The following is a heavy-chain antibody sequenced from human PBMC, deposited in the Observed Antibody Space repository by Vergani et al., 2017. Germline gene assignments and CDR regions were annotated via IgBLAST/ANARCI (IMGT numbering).Heavy chain of an antibody. CDR1: GYTLTELS. Sequence: QVQLVQSGAEVKKPGASVKVSCKVSGYTLTELSMHWVRQAPGKGIGWMGWINPNSGGTNYAQKFQGRVTMTRDTSISTAYMELSRLRSDDTAVYYCARVKRAARPWYYYGMDVWGQGTTVTVSS. CDR2: INPNSGGT. D-gene: IGHD6-6*01. V-gene: IGHV1-2*02. J-gene: IGHJ6*02. CDR3: ARVKRAARPWYYYGMDV.